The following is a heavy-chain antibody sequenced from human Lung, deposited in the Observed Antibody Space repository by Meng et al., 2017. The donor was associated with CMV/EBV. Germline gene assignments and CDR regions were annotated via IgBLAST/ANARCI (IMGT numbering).Heavy chain of an antibody. CDR1: GDSITNHNW. CDR2: IPHRGSS. D-gene: IGHD3-10*01. Sequence: QVHLGEAGPALVEPADHLALTCPVSGDSITNHNWWAWVRQPPGKGLEWIGEIPHRGSSAYNPSLKSRVSMSIDKSKNQFSLKLTSVTAADTAVYHCLRRSGGSVWGQGTLVTVSS. CDR3: LRRSGGSV. J-gene: IGHJ1*01. V-gene: IGHV4-4*02.